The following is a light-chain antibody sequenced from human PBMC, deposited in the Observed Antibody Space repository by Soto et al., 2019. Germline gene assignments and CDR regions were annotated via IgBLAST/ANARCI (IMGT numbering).Light chain of an antibody. V-gene: IGKV3-20*01. CDR3: LQYGVPLWT. CDR1: QSVTAKY. J-gene: IGKJ1*01. Sequence: EIALTQSPGTLSLSPGVRATLSCRTSQSVTAKYLAWYQQRPGQAPRLLIYAASIGATGVPDRFSGSGSGTDFTLTISRLEPEDFAVYYCLQYGVPLWTFGQGTKVEIK. CDR2: AAS.